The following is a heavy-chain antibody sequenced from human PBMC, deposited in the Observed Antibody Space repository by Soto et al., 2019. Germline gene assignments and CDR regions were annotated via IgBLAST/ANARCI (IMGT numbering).Heavy chain of an antibody. J-gene: IGHJ4*02. CDR3: AKGRDYGGNYRDY. V-gene: IGHV3-23*01. Sequence: GGSLRLSCAASGFTFSSYAMSWVRQAPGKGLEWVSAISGSGGSTYYAGSVKGRFTISRDNSQSTLYLHMNSLRAEDTAVYYCAKGRDYGGNYRDYWGQGTLVTVSS. CDR2: ISGSGGST. D-gene: IGHD4-17*01. CDR1: GFTFSSYA.